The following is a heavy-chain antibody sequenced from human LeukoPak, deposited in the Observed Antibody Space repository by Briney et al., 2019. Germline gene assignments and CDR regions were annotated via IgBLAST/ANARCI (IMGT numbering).Heavy chain of an antibody. CDR2: IIDGGST. D-gene: IGHD2-2*02. V-gene: IGHV4-34*01. J-gene: IGHJ4*02. Sequence: SETLSLTCAVYGGSFSGYYWSWIRQPPGKGLEWIGEIIDGGSTNYNPSLKSRVTISVDTSKNQFSLKLSSVTAADTAVYYCARGRYCSSTSCYTYEIDYWGQGTLVTVSS. CDR3: ARGRYCSSTSCYTYEIDY. CDR1: GGSFSGYY.